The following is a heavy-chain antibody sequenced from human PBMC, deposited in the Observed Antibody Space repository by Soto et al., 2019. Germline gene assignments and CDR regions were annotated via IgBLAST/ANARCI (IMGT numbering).Heavy chain of an antibody. D-gene: IGHD1-7*01. CDR2: IYYSGST. Sequence: SETLSLTCTVSGGSISSGGYYWSWIRQHPGKGLEWIGYIYYSGSTYYNPSLKSRVTISVNTSKNQFSLKLSSVTAADTAVYYCARDQPYNWNSSGMDVWGQGTTVTVSS. CDR1: GGSISSGGYY. CDR3: ARDQPYNWNSSGMDV. V-gene: IGHV4-31*03. J-gene: IGHJ6*02.